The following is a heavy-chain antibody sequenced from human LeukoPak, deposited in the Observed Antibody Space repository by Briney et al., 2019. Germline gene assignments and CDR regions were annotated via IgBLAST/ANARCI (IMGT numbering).Heavy chain of an antibody. CDR3: ARGTYYYGSGSYYGDNLGSFDI. Sequence: GRSLRLSCAASGFTFSSYGMHWVRQAPGKGLEWVAVIWYDGSNKYYADSVKGRFTTSRDNSKNTLYLQMNSLRAEDTAVYYCARGTYYYGSGSYYGDNLGSFDIWGQGTMVTVSS. CDR1: GFTFSSYG. V-gene: IGHV3-33*01. J-gene: IGHJ3*02. D-gene: IGHD3-10*01. CDR2: IWYDGSNK.